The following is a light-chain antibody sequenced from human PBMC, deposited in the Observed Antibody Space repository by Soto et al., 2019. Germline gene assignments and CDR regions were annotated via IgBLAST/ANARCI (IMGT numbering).Light chain of an antibody. V-gene: IGLV2-23*01. CDR2: EGN. CDR1: SSDVGTYNL. J-gene: IGLJ2*01. Sequence: QSALTQPASVSGSPGESTTISCTGTSSDVGTYNLVTWYQQHPGRVPKLILYEGNKRPSGVSSRFSASKSGNTASLTISGLQAEDEADYFCCSYAPSRTLLFGGGTKLTVL. CDR3: CSYAPSRTLL.